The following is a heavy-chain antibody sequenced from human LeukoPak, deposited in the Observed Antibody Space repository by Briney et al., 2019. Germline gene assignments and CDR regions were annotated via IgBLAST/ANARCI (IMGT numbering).Heavy chain of an antibody. CDR3: ARAPAVVTAAPDY. CDR1: GFTFSSYA. CDR2: ISYDGSNK. V-gene: IGHV3-30*04. Sequence: SGGSLRLSCAASGFTFSSYAMHWVRQAPGKGLEWVAVISYDGSNKYYADSVKGRFTISRDDSKNTLYLQMNSLRAEDTAVYYCARAPAVVTAAPDYWGQGTLVTVSS. D-gene: IGHD2-21*02. J-gene: IGHJ4*02.